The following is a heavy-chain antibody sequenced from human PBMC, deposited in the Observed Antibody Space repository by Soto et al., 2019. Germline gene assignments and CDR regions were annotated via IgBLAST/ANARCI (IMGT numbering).Heavy chain of an antibody. V-gene: IGHV3-30*18. Sequence: QVQLVESGGGVVKPGRSLRLSCEASGFTFSSYGMHWVRQAPGKGLEWVAVISYDGSNKYYADSLKGRFTISKDNSKNTLYLQMNSLRAEDTAVYYCAKDLAYYCGSGEGDHDYYYYCMDVWGKGTTVTVSS. CDR2: ISYDGSNK. CDR3: AKDLAYYCGSGEGDHDYYYYCMDV. D-gene: IGHD3-10*01. J-gene: IGHJ6*03. CDR1: GFTFSSYG.